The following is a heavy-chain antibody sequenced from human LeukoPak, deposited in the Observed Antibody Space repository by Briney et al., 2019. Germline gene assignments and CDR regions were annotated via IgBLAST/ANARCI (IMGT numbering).Heavy chain of an antibody. V-gene: IGHV4-39*01. CDR3: ARQVLGSSSWYWFDP. D-gene: IGHD6-13*01. CDR1: GDSISNSRYH. J-gene: IGHJ5*02. CDR2: IYYGRST. Sequence: SETLSLTCTVSGDSISNSRYHWGWIRQPPGKGLDWIASIYYGRSTFYNPSLKSRVTISVDTSKNQFSLTLSSVTAADTAVYYCARQVLGSSSWYWFDPWGQGTLVTVSS.